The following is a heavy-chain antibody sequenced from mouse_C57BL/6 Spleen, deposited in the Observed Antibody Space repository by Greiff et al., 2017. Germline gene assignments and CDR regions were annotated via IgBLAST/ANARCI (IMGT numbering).Heavy chain of an antibody. D-gene: IGHD1-1*01. J-gene: IGHJ2*01. CDR3: ASPDYGSCYSFDY. V-gene: IGHV1-53*01. CDR1: GYTFTSYW. CDR2: INPSNGGT. Sequence: VQLQQPRTELVKPGASVKLSCKASGYTFTSYWMHWVKQRPGQGLEWIGNINPSNGGTNYNEKFKSKATLTVDKSSSTAYMQLISLTSEDSAVYYCASPDYGSCYSFDYWGQGTTLTVSS.